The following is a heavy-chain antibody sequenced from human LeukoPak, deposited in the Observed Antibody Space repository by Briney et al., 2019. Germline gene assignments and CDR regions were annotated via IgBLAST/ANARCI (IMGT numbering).Heavy chain of an antibody. Sequence: KSGGSLRLSCAASGFTFSSYSMNWVRQAPGKGLEWVSSISSSSSYIYHADSVKGRFTISRDNAKNSLYLQMNSLRAEDTAVYYCARLLYCSGGSCYSRYFDYWGQGTLVTVSS. J-gene: IGHJ4*02. CDR2: ISSSSSYI. CDR3: ARLLYCSGGSCYSRYFDY. V-gene: IGHV3-21*01. D-gene: IGHD2-15*01. CDR1: GFTFSSYS.